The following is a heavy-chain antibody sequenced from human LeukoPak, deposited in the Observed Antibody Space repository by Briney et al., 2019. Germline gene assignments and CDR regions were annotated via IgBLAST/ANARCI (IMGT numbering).Heavy chain of an antibody. J-gene: IGHJ5*02. CDR2: IYHSGST. Sequence: PSETLSLTCTVSGYSISSGYYWGWIRQPPGKGLEWIGSIYHSGSTYYNPSLKSRVTISVDTSKNQFSLKLSSVTAADTAVYYCARDRDYVWGSYRPTWFDPWGQGTLVTVPS. CDR1: GYSISSGYY. V-gene: IGHV4-38-2*02. D-gene: IGHD3-16*02. CDR3: ARDRDYVWGSYRPTWFDP.